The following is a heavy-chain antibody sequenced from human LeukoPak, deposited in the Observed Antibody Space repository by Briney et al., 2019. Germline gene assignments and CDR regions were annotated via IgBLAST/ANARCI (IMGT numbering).Heavy chain of an antibody. J-gene: IGHJ3*02. Sequence: WIRQPPGKGLEWVGRIRSKANNYATAYAASVKGRFTISRDDSKKTTYLQMNSLKTEDSAVYYCSRYRGDSDAFDMWGQGTMVTVSS. CDR3: SRYRGDSDAFDM. D-gene: IGHD3-16*01. CDR2: IRSKANNYAT. V-gene: IGHV3-73*01.